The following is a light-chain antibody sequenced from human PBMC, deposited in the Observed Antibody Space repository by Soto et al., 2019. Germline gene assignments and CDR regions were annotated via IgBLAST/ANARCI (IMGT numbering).Light chain of an antibody. J-gene: IGKJ1*01. CDR2: DAT. V-gene: IGKV3-20*01. CDR3: QQSGTYPWT. CDR1: QSVTNNY. Sequence: DIVLTQSPGTLSLSPGERATLSCRASQSVTNNYVSWYRQKPGQAPGLLIHDATIRATGIPGRFSGSGSGTDFTLTISRLEPEDFAVYHCQQSGTYPWTLGQGTRVEMK.